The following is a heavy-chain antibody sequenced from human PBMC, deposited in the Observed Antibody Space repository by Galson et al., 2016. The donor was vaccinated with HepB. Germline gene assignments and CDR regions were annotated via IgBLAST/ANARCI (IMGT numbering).Heavy chain of an antibody. Sequence: SLRLSCAASGFTFSSYWMTWVRQAPGKGLEWVANIEPDGSEKYSVDSVKGRFTISRDNAKTSLDLQMNSLRVEETAVYYCWGGTTWRAGVWGQGTMVTVSS. CDR3: WGGTTWRAGV. CDR1: GFTFSSYW. D-gene: IGHD3-16*01. V-gene: IGHV3-7*01. CDR2: IEPDGSEK. J-gene: IGHJ3*01.